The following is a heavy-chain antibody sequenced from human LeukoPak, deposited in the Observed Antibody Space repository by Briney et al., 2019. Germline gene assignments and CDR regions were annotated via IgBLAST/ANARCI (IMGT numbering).Heavy chain of an antibody. J-gene: IGHJ3*02. V-gene: IGHV4-30-2*01. D-gene: IGHD6-19*01. CDR1: GGSISSGGYY. CDR3: ARVPRGIAVAVSRTFDI. CDR2: IYHRGST. Sequence: SQTLSLTCSVSGGSISSGGYYWSWIRQPPGKGLEWIGHIYHRGSTYYNPSLKSRVTISVDTSKNQFSLKLSSVTAADTAVYYCARVPRGIAVAVSRTFDIWGQGTMVTVSS.